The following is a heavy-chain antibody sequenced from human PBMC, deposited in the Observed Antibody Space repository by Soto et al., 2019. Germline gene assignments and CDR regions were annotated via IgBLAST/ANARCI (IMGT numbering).Heavy chain of an antibody. CDR2: ISSNSRYI. CDR3: ARDPTVGSTTDYFDY. Sequence: EVQLVESGGGLVKPGGSLRLSCAASGSTFSSHSMNWVRQAPGKGLEWVSSISSNSRYIYYADSVKGRFTISRDNAKNSLYLQMNSLRAEDTAVYYCARDPTVGSTTDYFDYWGQGTLVTVSS. J-gene: IGHJ4*02. V-gene: IGHV3-21*01. D-gene: IGHD1-26*01. CDR1: GSTFSSHS.